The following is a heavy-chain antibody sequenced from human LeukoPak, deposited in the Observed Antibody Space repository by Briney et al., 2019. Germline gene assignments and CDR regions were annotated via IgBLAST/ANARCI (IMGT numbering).Heavy chain of an antibody. CDR3: ARGLLAVAGDAFDI. J-gene: IGHJ3*02. CDR1: GVSISTDSHY. V-gene: IGHV4-39*07. Sequence: SETLSLTCTVSGVSISTDSHYWACLRQPPGRGLEWIGKINHSGSTNYNPSLKSRVTISVDTSKNQFSLKLTSVTAADTAVYYCARGLLAVAGDAFDIWGQGTMVTVSS. D-gene: IGHD6-19*01. CDR2: INHSGST.